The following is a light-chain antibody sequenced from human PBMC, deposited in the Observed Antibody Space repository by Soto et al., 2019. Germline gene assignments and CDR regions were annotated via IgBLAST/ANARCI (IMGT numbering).Light chain of an antibody. CDR3: QQYGSSRWT. CDR1: QSVTNN. J-gene: IGKJ1*01. CDR2: GAS. Sequence: EIVMTQSPATLSVSPGERATLSCRASQSVTNNLAWYQQTPGQAPRLLIYGASSRATGIPDRFSGSGSGTDFTLTISRLEPEDFAVYYCQQYGSSRWTFGQGTKVDI. V-gene: IGKV3-20*01.